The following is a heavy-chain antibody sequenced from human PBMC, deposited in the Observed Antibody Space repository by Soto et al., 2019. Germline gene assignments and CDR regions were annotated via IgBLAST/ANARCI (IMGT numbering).Heavy chain of an antibody. CDR1: GGSFSGYY. CDR2: INHSGST. Sequence: SETLSLTCAVYGGSFSGYYWSWIRQPPGKGLEWIGEINHSGSTNYNPSLKSRVTISVDTSKNQFSLKLSSVTAADTAVYYCARLGYCSSTSCFRDELDYWGRGTLVTVSS. V-gene: IGHV4-34*01. CDR3: ARLGYCSSTSCFRDELDY. J-gene: IGHJ4*01. D-gene: IGHD2-2*01.